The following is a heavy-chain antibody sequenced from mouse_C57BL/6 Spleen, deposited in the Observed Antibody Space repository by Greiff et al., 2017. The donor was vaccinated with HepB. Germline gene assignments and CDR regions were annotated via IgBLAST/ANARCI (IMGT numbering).Heavy chain of an antibody. Sequence: QVQLQQSGAELVKPGASVKLSCKASGYTFTSYWMQWVKQRPGQGLEWIGEIDPSDSYTNYNQKFKGKATLTVDTSSSTAYMQLSSLTSEDSAVYYCARATTVVADDWGQGTTLTVSS. J-gene: IGHJ2*01. D-gene: IGHD1-1*01. V-gene: IGHV1-50*01. CDR1: GYTFTSYW. CDR2: IDPSDSYT. CDR3: ARATTVVADD.